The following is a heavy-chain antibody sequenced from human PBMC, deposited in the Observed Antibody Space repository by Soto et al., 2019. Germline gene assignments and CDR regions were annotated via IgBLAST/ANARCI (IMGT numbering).Heavy chain of an antibody. CDR2: IYYSGST. CDR3: ARAPPDGWFEP. CDR1: GRSISSYY. J-gene: IGHJ5*02. V-gene: IGHV4-59*01. Sequence: SETLSLTXTVSGRSISSYYWSWIRQPPGKGLEWIGYIYYSGSTNYNHYLRSRVTISVDTSKNQFSLKLSCVTVADPAVYYCARAPPDGWFEPWGQGTLVTVSS.